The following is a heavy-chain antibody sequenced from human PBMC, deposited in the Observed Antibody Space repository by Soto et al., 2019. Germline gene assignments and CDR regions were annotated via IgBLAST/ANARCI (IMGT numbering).Heavy chain of an antibody. CDR1: GGTFSSYT. J-gene: IGHJ4*02. Sequence: QVQLVQSGAEVKKPGSSVKVSCKASGGTFSSYTISWVRQAPGQGLEWMGRINPILGIANYAQKFQGRVTITADKSTSTAYMELSSLRSEDTAVYYCAREQYGGDPMIWGQGTLVTVSS. V-gene: IGHV1-69*08. D-gene: IGHD2-21*02. CDR3: AREQYGGDPMI. CDR2: INPILGIA.